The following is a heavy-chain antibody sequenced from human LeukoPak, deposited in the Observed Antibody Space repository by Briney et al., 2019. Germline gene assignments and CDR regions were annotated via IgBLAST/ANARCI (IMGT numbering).Heavy chain of an antibody. Sequence: SETLSLTCTVSGGSISSYYWSWIRQPPGKGLEWIGYIYYSGSTNYNPSLKSRVTISVDTSKKQFSLKLSSVTAADTAVYYCVTLTAHDYWGQGTLVTVSS. V-gene: IGHV4-59*01. CDR1: GGSISSYY. CDR2: IYYSGST. D-gene: IGHD1-14*01. J-gene: IGHJ4*02. CDR3: VTLTAHDY.